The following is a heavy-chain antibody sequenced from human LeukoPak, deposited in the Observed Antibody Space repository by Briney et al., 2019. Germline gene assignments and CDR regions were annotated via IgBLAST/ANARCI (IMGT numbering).Heavy chain of an antibody. CDR1: GGSISSGGYS. Sequence: SETLSLTCAVSGGSISSGGYSWSWIRQPPGKGLEWIGYIYYSGSTYCNPSLKSRVTISVDTSKNQFSLKLSSVTAADTAVYYCAATPLMITFGGVIEGFDYWGQGTLVTVSS. D-gene: IGHD3-16*02. CDR3: AATPLMITFGGVIEGFDY. CDR2: IYYSGST. V-gene: IGHV4-30-4*07. J-gene: IGHJ4*02.